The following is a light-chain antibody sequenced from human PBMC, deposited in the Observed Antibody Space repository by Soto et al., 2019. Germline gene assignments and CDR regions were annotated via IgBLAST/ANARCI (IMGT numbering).Light chain of an antibody. V-gene: IGKV1-9*01. J-gene: IGKJ3*01. CDR2: AAS. CDR3: QQLNTYPPWT. CDR1: QDISRY. Sequence: IPLTQSPSSLSASVGDRVTITCRASQDISRYLAWYQHKPGKAPELLIYAASTLQDGVPSRFSGGGSGTDFTLTISSLQPEDFATYYCQQLNTYPPWTFGPGTKVDIK.